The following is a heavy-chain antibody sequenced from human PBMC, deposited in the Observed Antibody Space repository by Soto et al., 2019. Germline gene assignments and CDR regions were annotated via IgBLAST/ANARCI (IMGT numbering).Heavy chain of an antibody. CDR2: ISPEGRDK. CDR3: ARDSNWSLDS. J-gene: IGHJ4*02. Sequence: EVQLVESGGGLVQPGGSLRLSCAGSGFTFSRHWMSWVRQAPGRGLEWVANISPEGRDKYYVDSVKGRFTASRDNAENSLYLQMNSLRAEDTGIYYCARDSNWSLDSWGQGTPVTVSS. V-gene: IGHV3-7*01. D-gene: IGHD1-1*01. CDR1: GFTFSRHW.